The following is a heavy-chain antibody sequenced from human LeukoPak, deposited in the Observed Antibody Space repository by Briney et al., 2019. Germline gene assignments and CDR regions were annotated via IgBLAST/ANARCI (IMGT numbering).Heavy chain of an antibody. CDR1: GGTFSIYA. CDR2: IIPILGIA. V-gene: IGHV1-69*04. CDR3: ARDQNWFDP. Sequence: SVTVSCKASGGTFSIYAISWVRQAPGQGLEWMGRIIPILGIANYAQKFQGRVTITADKSTSTAYMELSSLRSEDTAVYYCARDQNWFDPWGQGTLVTVSS. J-gene: IGHJ5*02.